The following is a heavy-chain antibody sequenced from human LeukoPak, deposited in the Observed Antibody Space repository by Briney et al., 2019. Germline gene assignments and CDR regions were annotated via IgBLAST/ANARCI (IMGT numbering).Heavy chain of an antibody. CDR3: ARDQRYYDSSGHLDY. Sequence: ASVTVSCKASVYTFTGYYMHWVRQAPGQGLEWMGIINPSGGRTSYAQKLQGRVTMTRDTSTSTVYMELSSLRSEDTAVYYCARDQRYYDSSGHLDYWGQGTLVTVSS. V-gene: IGHV1-46*01. CDR1: VYTFTGYY. J-gene: IGHJ4*02. D-gene: IGHD3-22*01. CDR2: INPSGGRT.